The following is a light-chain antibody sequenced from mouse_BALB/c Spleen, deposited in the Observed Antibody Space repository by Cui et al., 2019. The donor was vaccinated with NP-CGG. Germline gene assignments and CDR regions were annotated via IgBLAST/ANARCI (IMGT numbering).Light chain of an antibody. Sequence: AVVTEESALTTSPAETVTPTCRSSTGAVTTSNYANWVQEKPDHLFTALIGGTYNRAPGVPARFSGSLLGEKAAVTITGTQTEDEAIYFCALLYSNHWMFGGGTKLTVL. CDR2: GTY. J-gene: IGLJ1*01. V-gene: IGLV1*01. CDR3: ALLYSNHWM. CDR1: TGAVTTSNY.